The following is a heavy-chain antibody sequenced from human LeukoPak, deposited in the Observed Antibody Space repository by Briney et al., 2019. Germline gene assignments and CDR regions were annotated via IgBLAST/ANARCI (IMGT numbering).Heavy chain of an antibody. CDR2: IYATGDT. V-gene: IGHV3-66*01. D-gene: IGHD2-2*01. Sequence: PGGSLRLSCAASGFTVSSNHMTWVRQAPGKGLEWVSVIYATGDTHYADSVKGRFTISRDNSKNILHLQMNSLRAEDTAVYYCARDLYQSRWGQGTLVTVSS. CDR3: ARDLYQSR. J-gene: IGHJ4*02. CDR1: GFTVSSNH.